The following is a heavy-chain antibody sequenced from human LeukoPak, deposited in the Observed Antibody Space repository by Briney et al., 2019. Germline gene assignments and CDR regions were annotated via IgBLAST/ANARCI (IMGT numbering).Heavy chain of an antibody. J-gene: IGHJ4*02. CDR3: ARGHCSGGSCYVLY. CDR2: INWNGGST. V-gene: IGHV3-20*04. CDR1: GFTFDDYG. D-gene: IGHD2-15*01. Sequence: GGSLRLSCAASGFTFDDYGMSWVRQAPGKGLEWVSGINWNGGSTGYADSVKGRFTISRDNAKNSLYLQMNSLRAEDTALYYCARGHCSGGSCYVLYWGQGTLVTVSS.